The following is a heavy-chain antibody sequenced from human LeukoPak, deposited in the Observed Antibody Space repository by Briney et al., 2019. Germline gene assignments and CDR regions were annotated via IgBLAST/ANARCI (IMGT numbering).Heavy chain of an antibody. CDR2: INPNSGGT. V-gene: IGHV1-2*02. J-gene: IGHJ6*03. CDR3: ARVRTIFGVVIIPEYYMDV. D-gene: IGHD3-3*01. Sequence: GASVKVSCKASGYTFTGYYMHWVRQAPGQGLEWMAWINPNSGGTNYAQKFQGRVTMTRDTSISTAYMELSRLRSDDTAVYYCARVRTIFGVVIIPEYYMDVWGKGTTVTVSS. CDR1: GYTFTGYY.